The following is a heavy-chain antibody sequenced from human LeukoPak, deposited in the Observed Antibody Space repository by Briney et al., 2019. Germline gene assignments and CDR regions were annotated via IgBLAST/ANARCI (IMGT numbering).Heavy chain of an antibody. J-gene: IGHJ4*02. Sequence: GGSLRLSCAASGFTFSSYSMNWVRQAPGKGLEWVSSISSSSSYIYYADSVKGRFTISRDNAKNTLYLQMNSLRAEDTAVYYCARDEGSAFDYWGQGTLVTVSS. CDR1: GFTFSSYS. V-gene: IGHV3-21*01. CDR3: ARDEGSAFDY. D-gene: IGHD2-15*01. CDR2: ISSSSSYI.